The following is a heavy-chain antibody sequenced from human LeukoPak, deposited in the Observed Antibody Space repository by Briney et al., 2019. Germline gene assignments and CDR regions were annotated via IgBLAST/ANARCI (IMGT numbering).Heavy chain of an antibody. Sequence: GASVKVSCKASSNIFTGYFIHWVRQAPGQGLEWMGWINPKNGGTNPAEKFQGRVTMTRDTSLSTAFMELPGLTSDDTAVYFCAREPPYTGHCDITTCDVSRFDLWGQGTLVIVSS. J-gene: IGHJ4*02. D-gene: IGHD2-2*01. CDR1: SNIFTGYF. CDR2: INPKNGGT. V-gene: IGHV1-2*02. CDR3: AREPPYTGHCDITTCDVSRFDL.